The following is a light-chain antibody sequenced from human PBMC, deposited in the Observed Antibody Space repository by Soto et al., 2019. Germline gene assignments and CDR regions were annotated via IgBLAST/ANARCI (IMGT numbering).Light chain of an antibody. V-gene: IGLV2-8*01. Sequence: QSALTQPPSASGSPGQSVTISCTGASSDVGSYNYVSWYQQHPGKAPKVIIYEVTKRPSGVPDRFSGSKSGNTASLTVSGLQAEDEADYYCSSYAGSNTRYLFGSGTKVTV. CDR1: SSDVGSYNY. CDR3: SSYAGSNTRYL. J-gene: IGLJ1*01. CDR2: EVT.